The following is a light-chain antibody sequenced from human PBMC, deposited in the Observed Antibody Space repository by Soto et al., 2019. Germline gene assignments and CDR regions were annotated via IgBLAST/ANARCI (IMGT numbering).Light chain of an antibody. CDR2: WAS. V-gene: IGKV4-1*01. CDR1: QSVLYSSNNMNY. CDR3: QQRSNWPPYT. J-gene: IGKJ2*01. Sequence: DVVLTQSPDSLAVSLGERATINCKSSQSVLYSSNNMNYLAWYQQKAGQPPKLLIYWASTRESGVPDRFGGSGSGTEFTLTISSLQAEDVAVYYCQQRSNWPPYTFGQGTKLEIK.